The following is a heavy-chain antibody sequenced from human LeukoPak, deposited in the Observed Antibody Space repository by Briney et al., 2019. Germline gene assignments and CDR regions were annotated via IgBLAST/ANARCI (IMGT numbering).Heavy chain of an antibody. CDR1: GFTVSSNY. CDR3: ARARGTGGYYFDY. Sequence: PGGSLRLSCAASGFTVSSNYMSWVRQAPGKGLEWVSVIYSAGNTFYADSVKGRFTISRDNSKNTLYLQMNSPRAEDTAVYYCARARGTGGYYFDYWGQGTLVTVSS. V-gene: IGHV3-66*01. CDR2: IYSAGNT. D-gene: IGHD4-23*01. J-gene: IGHJ4*02.